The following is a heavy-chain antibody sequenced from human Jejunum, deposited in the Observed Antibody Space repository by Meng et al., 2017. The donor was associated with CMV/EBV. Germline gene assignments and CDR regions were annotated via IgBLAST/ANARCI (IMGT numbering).Heavy chain of an antibody. CDR1: GGTLSNYI. V-gene: IGHV1-69*08. CDR2: IILILGTP. D-gene: IGHD5-18*01. J-gene: IGHJ5*02. CDR3: ASDISGNSYAYDQ. Sequence: SGGTLSNYIISWVRQAPGQGLEWMGRIILILGTPNHAQKFQGRVSIPADKSTSTVYMELNSLRSEDTAIYYCASDISGNSYAYDQWGQGTLVTVSS.